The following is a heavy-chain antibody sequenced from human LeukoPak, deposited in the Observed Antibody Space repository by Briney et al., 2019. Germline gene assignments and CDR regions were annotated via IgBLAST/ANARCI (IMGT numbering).Heavy chain of an antibody. CDR3: ARVLGNYFDSSGPSLY. CDR1: GFTFSIYS. Sequence: GGSLRLYCAASGFTFSIYSMNWVRQAPGKGLEWASSISSSSSYIYYADSVKGRFTISRDNAKNSLYLQMNSLRGEDTAVYYCARVLGNYFDSSGPSLYWGQGTLVTVSS. CDR2: ISSSSSYI. V-gene: IGHV3-21*01. D-gene: IGHD3-22*01. J-gene: IGHJ4*02.